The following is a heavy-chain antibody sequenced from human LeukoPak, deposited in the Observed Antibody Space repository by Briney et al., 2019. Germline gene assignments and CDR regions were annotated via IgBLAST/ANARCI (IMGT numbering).Heavy chain of an antibody. V-gene: IGHV3-49*04. CDR2: IRSKAYGGTT. CDR3: TRSGAAAGPYYYYYYMDV. Sequence: GGSLRLSCTASGFTFGDYAMSWVRQAPGKGLEWVGFIRSKAYGGTTEYAASVKGRFTISRDDSKSIAYLQMNSLKTEDTAVYYCTRSGAAAGPYYYYYYMDVWGKGTTVTVSS. J-gene: IGHJ6*03. D-gene: IGHD6-13*01. CDR1: GFTFGDYA.